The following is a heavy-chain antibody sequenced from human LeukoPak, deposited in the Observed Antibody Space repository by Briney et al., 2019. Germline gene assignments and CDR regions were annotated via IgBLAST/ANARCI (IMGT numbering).Heavy chain of an antibody. D-gene: IGHD1-1*01. J-gene: IGHJ4*02. Sequence: SETLSLTCTVSAGSISSYYWSWLRQSPGKGLEWIGYIYYTGTTKYNPSLTSRVTISIDTSKNQFSLKLSSVTAADTAAYYCATSVGTTGTTWGQGTLVIVSS. V-gene: IGHV4-59*08. CDR3: ATSVGTTGTT. CDR2: IYYTGTT. CDR1: AGSISSYY.